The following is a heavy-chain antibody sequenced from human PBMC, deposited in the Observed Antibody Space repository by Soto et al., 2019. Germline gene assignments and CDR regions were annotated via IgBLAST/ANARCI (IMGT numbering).Heavy chain of an antibody. V-gene: IGHV1-18*01. CDR1: GYTFTSYG. D-gene: IGHD2-2*01. CDR2: ISAYNGNT. Sequence: ASVKVSCKASGYTFTSYGISWVRQAPGQGLEWMGWISAYNGNTNYAQKLQGRVTMTTDTSTSTAYMELRSLRSDDTAVYYCARDCSSTSCYDDYYYYYYMDVWGKGTMVTVSS. CDR3: ARDCSSTSCYDDYYYYYYMDV. J-gene: IGHJ6*03.